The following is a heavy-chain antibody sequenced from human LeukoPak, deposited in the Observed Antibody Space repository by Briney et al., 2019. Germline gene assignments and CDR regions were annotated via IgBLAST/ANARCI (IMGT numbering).Heavy chain of an antibody. D-gene: IGHD2-21*02. J-gene: IGHJ4*02. CDR1: GFTFSSYA. CDR3: AKDFVVVPGNVNYFDY. V-gene: IGHV3-23*01. Sequence: GGSLRLSCAASGFTFSSYAMSWVRQAPGKGLEWVSAISGSGGSTYYADSVKGRFTISRDNSKNTLYLQMNSLRAEDTAVYYCAKDFVVVPGNVNYFDYWGQGTLVTISS. CDR2: ISGSGGST.